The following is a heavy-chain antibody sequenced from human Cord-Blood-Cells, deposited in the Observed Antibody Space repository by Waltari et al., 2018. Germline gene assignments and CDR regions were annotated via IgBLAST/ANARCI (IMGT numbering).Heavy chain of an antibody. CDR1: GFTFRSYW. Sequence: EVQLVESGGGLVQPGGSLRLSCAASGFTFRSYWMRWVRQAPGKGLEWVANIKQDGSEKYYVDSVKGRFTISRDNAKNSLYLQMNSLRAEDTAVYYCARDGDSNFFFDLWGRGTLVTVSS. CDR3: ARDGDSNFFFDL. CDR2: IKQDGSEK. V-gene: IGHV3-7*01. D-gene: IGHD4-4*01. J-gene: IGHJ2*01.